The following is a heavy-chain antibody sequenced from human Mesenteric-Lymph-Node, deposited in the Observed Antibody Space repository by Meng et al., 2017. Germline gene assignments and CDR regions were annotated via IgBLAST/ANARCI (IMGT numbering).Heavy chain of an antibody. J-gene: IGHJ6*02. CDR2: IKQDGSEK. CDR3: ARELGYCSSTSCYQAYYYYYGMDV. Sequence: GESLKISCAASGFTFSNHGMSWVRQAPGKGLEWVANIKQDGSEKYYVDSVKGRFTISRDNAKNSLYLQMNSLRAEDTAVYYCARELGYCSSTSCYQAYYYYYGMDVWGQGTTVTVSS. CDR1: GFTFSNHG. D-gene: IGHD2-2*01. V-gene: IGHV3-7*01.